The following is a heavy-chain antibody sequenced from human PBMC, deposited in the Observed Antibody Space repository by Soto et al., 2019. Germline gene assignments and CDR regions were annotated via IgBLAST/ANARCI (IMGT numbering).Heavy chain of an antibody. D-gene: IGHD3-9*01. J-gene: IGHJ4*02. CDR3: ARGDYDILTGYLRSFDY. CDR2: IYYSGST. CDR1: VGSISSGGYY. V-gene: IGHV4-31*03. Sequence: PSETLSLTCTVSVGSISSGGYYWSWIRQHPGKGLEWIGYIYYSGSTYYNPSLKSRVTISVDTSKNQFSLKLSSVTAADTAVYYCARGDYDILTGYLRSFDYWGQGTLVTVSS.